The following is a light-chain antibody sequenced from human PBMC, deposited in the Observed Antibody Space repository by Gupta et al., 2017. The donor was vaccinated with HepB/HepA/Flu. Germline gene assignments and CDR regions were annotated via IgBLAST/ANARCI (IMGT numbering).Light chain of an antibody. CDR1: TGAVTSGHY. V-gene: IGLV7-46*01. J-gene: IGLJ2*01. Sequence: AVVTQEPSLTVSPGGTVTLTCGSSTGAVTSGHYPYWFQQKPGQAPRTLIYDTSNKPPWTPARFSGSLLGGKAALTLSGAQPEDEAEYYCLLSYSGARVVFGGGTKLTVL. CDR2: DTS. CDR3: LLSYSGARVV.